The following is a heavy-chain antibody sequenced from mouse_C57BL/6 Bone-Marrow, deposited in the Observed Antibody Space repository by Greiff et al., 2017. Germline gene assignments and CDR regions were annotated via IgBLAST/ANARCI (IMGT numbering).Heavy chain of an antibody. CDR3: ARIAY. CDR1: GFNIKDDY. V-gene: IGHV14-4*01. Sequence: VHVKQSGAELVRPGASVKLSCTASGFNIKDDYMHWVKQRPEQGLEWIGWIDPENGDTEYASKFQGKATITVYTASNAAYLQRSSLTSEDTAVSYYARIAYWGQGTLVTVSA. J-gene: IGHJ3*01. CDR2: IDPENGDT.